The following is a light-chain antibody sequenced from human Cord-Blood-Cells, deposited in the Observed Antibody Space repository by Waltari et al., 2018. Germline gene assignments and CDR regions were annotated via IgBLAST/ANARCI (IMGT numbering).Light chain of an antibody. CDR1: SSTIGAGYA. CDR3: QSYDSSLSGSYV. CDR2: GNS. V-gene: IGLV1-40*01. Sequence: QSVLTQPPSVSGAPGQRVTISCTGSSSTIGAGYAVHWYQQLPGTAPKLLIYGNSNRPSGVPDRCSGSKSGTSASLAITGLQAEDEADYYCQSYDSSLSGSYVFGTGTKVTVL. J-gene: IGLJ1*01.